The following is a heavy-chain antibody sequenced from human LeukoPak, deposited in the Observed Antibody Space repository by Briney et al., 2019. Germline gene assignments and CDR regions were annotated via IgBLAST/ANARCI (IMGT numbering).Heavy chain of an antibody. CDR3: TRDRTTITLFEL. CDR1: GFSISSYW. Sequence: PGGSLRLSCAASGFSISSYWMHWVRQVPGKGLVWVSRISPDGSTTGYADSVKGRFTASRDNARNTLYLQINSLRAEDSAVYYCTRDRTTITLFELWGQETLVTVSS. J-gene: IGHJ4*02. D-gene: IGHD4-11*01. V-gene: IGHV3-74*01. CDR2: ISPDGSTT.